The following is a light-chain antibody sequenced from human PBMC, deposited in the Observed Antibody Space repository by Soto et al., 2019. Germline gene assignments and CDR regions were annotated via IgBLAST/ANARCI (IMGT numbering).Light chain of an antibody. J-gene: IGLJ1*01. V-gene: IGLV1-51*01. CDR1: SSNIGNNY. CDR3: GKWDSSLSAWV. CDR2: DNN. Sequence: QSVLTQPPSVSAAPGQKVTISCSGSSSNIGNNYVSWYQQLPGTAPKLLIYDNNKRPSGIPDRFSGSKSGTSATLGITGLQTVDEADYYCGKWDSSLSAWVFGSGSKDTVL.